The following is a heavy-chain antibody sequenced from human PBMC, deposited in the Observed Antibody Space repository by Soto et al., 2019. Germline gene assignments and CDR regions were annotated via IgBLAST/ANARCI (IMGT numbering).Heavy chain of an antibody. V-gene: IGHV3-49*04. CDR1: GFTFGEYA. Sequence: GSLRLSFTTSGFTFGEYALSWVRQAPGKGLEWVGFIRRNAYGGTTDYAASVKGRFTISRDDSKSIAYLQMNSLRTEDTALYYCTRASSLDFDFWGQGTLVTVSS. J-gene: IGHJ4*02. D-gene: IGHD3-16*01. CDR2: IRRNAYGGTT. CDR3: TRASSLDFDF.